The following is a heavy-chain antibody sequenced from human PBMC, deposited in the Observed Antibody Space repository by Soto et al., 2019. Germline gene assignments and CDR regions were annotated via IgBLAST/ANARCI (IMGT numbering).Heavy chain of an antibody. CDR2: IYYSGST. J-gene: IGHJ4*02. CDR3: ARVKDCRDWDY. V-gene: IGHV4-61*01. D-gene: IGHD4-17*01. Sequence: PEALSLTWTVSGVSVSSGSYYWSLIRQPPGKGLEWIGYIYYSGSTNYNPSLKSRVTISVDTSKNQFSLKLSSVTAADTAVYYCARVKDCRDWDYWGQGTLFTVSS. CDR1: GVSVSSGSYY.